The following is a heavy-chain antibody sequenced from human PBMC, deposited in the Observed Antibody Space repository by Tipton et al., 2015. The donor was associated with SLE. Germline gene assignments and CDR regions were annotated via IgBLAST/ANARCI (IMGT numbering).Heavy chain of an antibody. CDR3: TRGIDPGSSRISDY. V-gene: IGHV3-74*01. Sequence: SLRLSCVASGLNFGAYWMHWVRQAPGKGLVWISRTNQDGTIRSYGDSVKGRFIISRDNSKSTLYLQMNNVRVEDTALYYCTRGIDPGSSRISDYWGQGTMVSVSS. CDR2: TNQDGTIR. J-gene: IGHJ4*02. D-gene: IGHD2-15*01. CDR1: GLNFGAYW.